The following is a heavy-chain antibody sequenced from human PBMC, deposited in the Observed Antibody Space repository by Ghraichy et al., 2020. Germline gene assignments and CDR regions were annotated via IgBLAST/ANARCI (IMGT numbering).Heavy chain of an antibody. D-gene: IGHD6-19*01. J-gene: IGHJ4*02. CDR1: GDSITSAWW. CDR2: IHHDGRT. Sequence: SETLSLTCTVSGDSITSAWWWSWVRQPPGKGLDWIGEIHHDGRTNYNSSLKSRVSISVDRSNNQLFLTLTSVTAADTAFYYWARHIPVTGRRGFDFWGQGALVTVSS. V-gene: IGHV4-4*02. CDR3: ARHIPVTGRRGFDF.